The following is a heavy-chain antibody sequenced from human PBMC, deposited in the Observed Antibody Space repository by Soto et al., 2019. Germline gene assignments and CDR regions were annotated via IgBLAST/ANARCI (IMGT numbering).Heavy chain of an antibody. CDR2: ISGSGGST. V-gene: IGHV3-23*01. J-gene: IGHJ5*02. D-gene: IGHD3-3*01. CDR1: GFTFSSYA. Sequence: GGSLRLSCAASGFTFSSYAMSWVRQAPGKGLEWVSAISGSGGSTYYADSVKGRFTISRDNSKNTLYLQMNSLRAEDTAVYYCAKQYDFWSGYRRDLNWFDPWGQGTLVTVSS. CDR3: AKQYDFWSGYRRDLNWFDP.